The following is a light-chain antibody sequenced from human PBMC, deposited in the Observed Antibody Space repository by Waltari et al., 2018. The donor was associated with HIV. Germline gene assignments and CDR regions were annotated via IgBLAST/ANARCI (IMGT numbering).Light chain of an antibody. Sequence: DIQMTQSPSSLSASPGDTITHPYRTSQDIKTEVNWYQQKPGTAPKLLVYAASGFQSGVPARLSGSGSGTDFTLTINTLQPDDSATYFCQQSHSVPFTFGAGTKVDVK. V-gene: IGKV1-39*01. CDR3: QQSHSVPFT. J-gene: IGKJ4*01. CDR1: QDIKTE. CDR2: AAS.